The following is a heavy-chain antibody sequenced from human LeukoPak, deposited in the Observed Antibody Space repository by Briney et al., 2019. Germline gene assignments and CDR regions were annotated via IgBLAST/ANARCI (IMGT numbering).Heavy chain of an antibody. CDR3: ARGYYDSSGSLIDY. J-gene: IGHJ4*02. CDR2: IPYDGSNK. Sequence: GGSLRLSCAASGFTFSSYAMHWVRQAPGKGLEWVAVIPYDGSNKYYADFVKGRFTISRDNSKNTLYLQMNSLRAEDTAVYYCARGYYDSSGSLIDYWGQGTLVTVSS. D-gene: IGHD3-22*01. V-gene: IGHV3-30*01. CDR1: GFTFSSYA.